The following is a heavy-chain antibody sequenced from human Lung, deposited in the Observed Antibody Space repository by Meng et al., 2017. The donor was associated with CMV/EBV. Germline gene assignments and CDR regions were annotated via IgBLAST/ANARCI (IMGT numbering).Heavy chain of an antibody. CDR2: IYYTGRT. Sequence: SETLSLTCTVSGGSVSHSGYYWGWIRQPPGKGLEWIATIYYTGRTYYNLSLKSRVTISVDTSKNQFSLKVNSVTAADTAVYYCARESSGWYGADYWGQGTLVXVSS. CDR3: ARESSGWYGADY. D-gene: IGHD6-19*01. CDR1: GGSVSHSGYY. V-gene: IGHV4-39*07. J-gene: IGHJ4*02.